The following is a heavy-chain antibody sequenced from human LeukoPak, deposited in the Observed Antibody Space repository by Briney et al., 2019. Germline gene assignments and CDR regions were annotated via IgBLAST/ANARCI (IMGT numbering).Heavy chain of an antibody. CDR3: ARGGQWLDDAFDI. Sequence: GGSLRLSRAASGFTFSDYSMNWVRQAPGKGLEWVSSISSSSNYMYYADSVRGRFTISRDNAKNSLYLQMNSLRAEDTAVYYCARGGQWLDDAFDIWGQGTMVTVSS. CDR1: GFTFSDYS. J-gene: IGHJ3*02. CDR2: ISSSSNYM. V-gene: IGHV3-21*01. D-gene: IGHD6-19*01.